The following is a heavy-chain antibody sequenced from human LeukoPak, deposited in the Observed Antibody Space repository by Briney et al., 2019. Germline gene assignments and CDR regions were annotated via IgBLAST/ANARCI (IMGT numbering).Heavy chain of an antibody. Sequence: SETLSLTCAVSGGSVSGYYWSWVRQFPWRRLEWIGYIHYSGRTNYNPSLKSRITLSLETSSNQISLELKSVTSADTALYYCVRDSGYSSSWYLIDDDFDIWGQGTMVIVSA. D-gene: IGHD6-13*01. CDR3: VRDSGYSSSWYLIDDDFDI. CDR1: GGSVSGYY. V-gene: IGHV4-59*02. J-gene: IGHJ3*02. CDR2: IHYSGRT.